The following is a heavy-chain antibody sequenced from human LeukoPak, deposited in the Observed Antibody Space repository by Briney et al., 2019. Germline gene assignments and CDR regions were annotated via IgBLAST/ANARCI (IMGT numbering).Heavy chain of an antibody. J-gene: IGHJ6*03. D-gene: IGHD1-14*01. CDR2: ISAYNGNT. CDR1: GYTFTGYY. Sequence: GASVKVSCKASGYTFTGYYMHWVRQAPGQGLEWMGWISAYNGNTNYAQKLQGRVTMTTDTSTSTAYMELRSLRSDDTAVYYCARAGYYYYMDVWGKGTTVTISS. CDR3: ARAGYYYYMDV. V-gene: IGHV1-18*04.